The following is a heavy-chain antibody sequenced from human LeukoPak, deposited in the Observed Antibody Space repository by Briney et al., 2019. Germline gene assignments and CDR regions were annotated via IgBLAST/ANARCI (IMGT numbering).Heavy chain of an antibody. V-gene: IGHV3-11*01. CDR1: GFTFSDYY. CDR3: XXXXXXXXXXRRDYYMDV. Sequence: CXASGFTFSDYYMSWIRQAPGKGLEWVSYISSSGSAIHYADAVKGRFTISRDKAKNSLYLQINSLRAEDTAVYYXXXXXXXXXXXRRDYYMDVWGKGTTVTISS. CDR2: ISSSGSAI. J-gene: IGHJ6*03.